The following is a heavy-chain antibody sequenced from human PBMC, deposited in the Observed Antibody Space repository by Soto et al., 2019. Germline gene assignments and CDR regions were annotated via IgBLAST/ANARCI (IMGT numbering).Heavy chain of an antibody. Sequence: SETLSLTCTVSGASISSGDYSWSWIRQYPGQGLEWIGDIYYTGTTNYNPSLKSRLTISVDTSKNQFSLRLTSVTAADTAVYFCARGSSSYYDYGMDVWGQGTTVTVSS. CDR2: IYYTGTT. CDR3: ARGSSSYYDYGMDV. CDR1: GASISSGDYS. V-gene: IGHV4-30-4*08. J-gene: IGHJ6*02. D-gene: IGHD6-6*01.